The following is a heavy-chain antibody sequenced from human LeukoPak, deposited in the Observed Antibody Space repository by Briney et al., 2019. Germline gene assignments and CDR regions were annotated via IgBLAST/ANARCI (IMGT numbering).Heavy chain of an antibody. CDR1: GGTFSSYA. D-gene: IGHD2-21*01. J-gene: IGHJ6*03. Sequence: SVKVSCKASGGTFSSYAISWVRQAPGQGLEWMGGIIPIFGTANYAQKFQGRVTITTDESTSTAYMELSSLRSEDTAVYYCAYCGGDCYLMDYYYMDVWGKGTTVTVSS. V-gene: IGHV1-69*05. CDR2: IIPIFGTA. CDR3: AYCGGDCYLMDYYYMDV.